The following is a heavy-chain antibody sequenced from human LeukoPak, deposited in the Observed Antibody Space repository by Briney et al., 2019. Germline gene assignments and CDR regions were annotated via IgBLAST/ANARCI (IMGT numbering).Heavy chain of an antibody. V-gene: IGHV1-8*01. Sequence: ASVKVSCKASGYTFTIYDINWVRQATGQGLEWMGWMNPNSGNTGYAQKLQGRVTMTRNTSISTAYMELSSLRSEDTAVYYCARQGGIAAPWDYWGQGTLVTVSS. CDR3: ARQGGIAAPWDY. J-gene: IGHJ4*02. CDR2: MNPNSGNT. D-gene: IGHD6-13*01. CDR1: GYTFTIYD.